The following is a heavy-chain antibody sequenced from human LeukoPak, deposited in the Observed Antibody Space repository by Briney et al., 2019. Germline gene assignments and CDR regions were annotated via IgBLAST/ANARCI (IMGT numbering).Heavy chain of an antibody. CDR1: GYTFTSYD. CDR3: ARANRYSSGWYDFDY. Sequence: ASVKISCKASGYTFTSYDINWVRQATGQGLEWMGWMNPNSGNTGYAQKFQGRVTMTRNTSISTAYMELSSLRSEDTAVYYCARANRYSSGWYDFDYWGQGTLVTVSS. CDR2: MNPNSGNT. J-gene: IGHJ4*02. V-gene: IGHV1-8*01. D-gene: IGHD6-19*01.